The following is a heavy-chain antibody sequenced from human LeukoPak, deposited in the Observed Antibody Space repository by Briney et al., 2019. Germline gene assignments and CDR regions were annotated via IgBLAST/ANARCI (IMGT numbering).Heavy chain of an antibody. V-gene: IGHV1-2*02. D-gene: IGHD3-3*01. Sequence: ASVKVSCKASGYTFTGYYMHWVRQAPGQGLEWMGWINPNSGGTNYAQKFQGRVTMTRDTSISTAYMELSRLRSDDTAVYYCARDGRSIEYYDFWSGYYIDWFDPWGQGTLVTVSS. CDR2: INPNSGGT. CDR1: GYTFTGYY. J-gene: IGHJ5*02. CDR3: ARDGRSIEYYDFWSGYYIDWFDP.